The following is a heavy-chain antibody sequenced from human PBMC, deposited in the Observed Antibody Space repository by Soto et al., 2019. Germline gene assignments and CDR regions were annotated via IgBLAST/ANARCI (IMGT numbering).Heavy chain of an antibody. J-gene: IGHJ4*02. D-gene: IGHD3-10*01. Sequence: VQVLESGGGLVQPGGSLRLSCAGSGFTFRNHAMTWVRQAPGQGLEYVSSITPAGTNRFYADSVKGRFTISRDNSKNTLFLHMTSLTVEDTAVYYCAKNVLDRGVDSWGQGTLVTVSS. CDR2: ITPAGTNR. CDR1: GFTFRNHA. V-gene: IGHV3-23*01. CDR3: AKNVLDRGVDS.